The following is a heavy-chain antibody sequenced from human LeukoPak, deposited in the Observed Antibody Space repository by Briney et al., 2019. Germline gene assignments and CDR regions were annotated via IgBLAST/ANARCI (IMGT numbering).Heavy chain of an antibody. J-gene: IGHJ4*02. CDR3: ARGGLYYDSSGYYH. CDR1: GFTFSSHE. D-gene: IGHD3-22*01. CDR2: ISSSGSTI. Sequence: GGSLRLSCAASGFTFSSHEMNWVRQAPGKGLEWVSYISSSGSTIYYADSVKGRFTISRDNAKNSLYLQMNSLRAEDTAVYYCARGGLYYDSSGYYHWGQGTLVTVSS. V-gene: IGHV3-48*03.